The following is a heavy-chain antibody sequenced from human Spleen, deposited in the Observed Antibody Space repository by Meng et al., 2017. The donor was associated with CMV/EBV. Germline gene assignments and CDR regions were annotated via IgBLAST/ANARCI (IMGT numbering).Heavy chain of an antibody. J-gene: IGHJ4*02. V-gene: IGHV2-5*01. CDR2: IDWNDDN. CDR1: GFSLPTTGLG. D-gene: IGHD3-10*01. CDR3: AHSSLDYHSGRYYDF. Sequence: GFSLPTTGLGGGWIRQPPGKALEWLALIDWNDDNRYRQSLQSRLTFTKDTSTNQVILRMTNMDPEDSATYYCAHSSLDYHSGRYYDFWGQGSLVTVSS.